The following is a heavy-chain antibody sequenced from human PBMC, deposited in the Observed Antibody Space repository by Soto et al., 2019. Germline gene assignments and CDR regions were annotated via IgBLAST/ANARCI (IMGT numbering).Heavy chain of an antibody. CDR1: GFTFNVYG. V-gene: IGHV1-69*06. J-gene: IGHJ6*02. CDR2: LSPIYDEP. Sequence: QVQLVQSGAEVKSPGASVKVSCKTSGFTFNVYGIHWVSHAPGQGLEWMGGLSPIYDEPSYAQKFQGRVTITADKSTTTVHLELSSLRSEDTAVYFCAIVRDPPLDHYGLDVWGQGTTVTVS. CDR3: AIVRDPPLDHYGLDV.